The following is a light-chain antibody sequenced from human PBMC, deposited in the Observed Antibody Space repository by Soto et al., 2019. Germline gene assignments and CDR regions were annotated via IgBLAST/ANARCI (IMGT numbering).Light chain of an antibody. CDR3: QQRSNWPPSIT. V-gene: IGKV3-11*01. CDR2: DAS. Sequence: EIVLTQSPATLSLSPGERATLSCRASLSVSTSYLAWYQQKPGQAPRLLIYDASNRATGIPARFSGSGSGTDFTLTISSLEPEDFAVYYCQQRSNWPPSITFGQGTRLEIK. CDR1: LSVSTSY. J-gene: IGKJ5*01.